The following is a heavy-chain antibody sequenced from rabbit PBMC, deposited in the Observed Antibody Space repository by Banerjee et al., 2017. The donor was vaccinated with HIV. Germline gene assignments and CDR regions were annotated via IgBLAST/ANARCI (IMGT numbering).Heavy chain of an antibody. CDR3: ARDLAGVIGWNFNL. Sequence: QQQLVESGGGLVKPGASLTLTCTASGFTFSSYWMCWVRQAPGKGLEWIACIYTTGDGTYYASWAKGPFTISKTSSTTVTLQMTSLTAADTATYFCARDLAGVIGWNFNLWGQGTLVTVS. J-gene: IGHJ4*01. D-gene: IGHD4-1*01. V-gene: IGHV1S45*01. CDR2: IYTTGDGT. CDR1: GFTFSSYW.